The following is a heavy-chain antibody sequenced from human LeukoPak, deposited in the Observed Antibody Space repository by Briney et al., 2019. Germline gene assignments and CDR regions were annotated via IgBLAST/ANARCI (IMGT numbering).Heavy chain of an antibody. CDR3: AGERIAAAGTESFGY. J-gene: IGHJ4*02. CDR1: GYSISSGYY. D-gene: IGHD6-13*01. CDR2: IYHSGST. Sequence: KPSETLSLTCTVSGYSISSGYYWGWIRQPPGKGLEWIGSIYHSGSTYYNPSLKSRVTISADTSKNQFSLKLSSVTAADTAAYYCAGERIAAAGTESFGYWGQGTLVTVSP. V-gene: IGHV4-38-2*02.